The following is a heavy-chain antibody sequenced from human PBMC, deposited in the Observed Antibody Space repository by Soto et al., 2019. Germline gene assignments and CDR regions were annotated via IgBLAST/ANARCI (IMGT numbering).Heavy chain of an antibody. CDR1: GFTFSSYG. J-gene: IGHJ4*02. CDR2: IWYDGSNK. Sequence: QVQLVESGGGVVQPGRSLRLSCAASGFTFSSYGMHWVRQAPGKGLEWVAVIWYDGSNKYYADSVKGRFTISRDNSKNPRDGEMDRLRAADTAAYYCVRACGHVDYWGQGTLVTVSS. D-gene: IGHD6-25*01. CDR3: VRACGHVDY. V-gene: IGHV3-33*01.